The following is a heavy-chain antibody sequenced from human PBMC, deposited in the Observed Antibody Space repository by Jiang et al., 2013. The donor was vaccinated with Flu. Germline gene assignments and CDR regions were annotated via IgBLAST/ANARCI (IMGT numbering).Heavy chain of an antibody. CDR3: ASGQEWALLLDY. D-gene: IGHD2-21*01. V-gene: IGHV1-69*01. CDR1: GTFSSYA. CDR2: IIPIFGTA. J-gene: IGHJ4*02. Sequence: GTFSSYAISWVRQAPGQGLEWMGGIIPIFGTANYAQKFQGRVTITADESTSTAYMELSSLRSDDTAVYYCASGQEWALLLDYWGQGTLVTVSS.